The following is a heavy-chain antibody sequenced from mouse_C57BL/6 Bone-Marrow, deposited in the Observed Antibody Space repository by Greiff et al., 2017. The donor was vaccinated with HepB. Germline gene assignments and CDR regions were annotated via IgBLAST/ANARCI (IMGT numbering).Heavy chain of an antibody. Sequence: VQLQESGPELVKPGASVKISCKASGYAFSSSWMNWVKQRPGKGLEWIGRIYPGDGDTNYNRKFKGKATLTADKSSSTAYMQLSSLTSEDSAVYFCARGGVYWGQGTTLTVSS. CDR1: GYAFSSSW. J-gene: IGHJ2*01. CDR2: IYPGDGDT. CDR3: ARGGVY. V-gene: IGHV1-82*01.